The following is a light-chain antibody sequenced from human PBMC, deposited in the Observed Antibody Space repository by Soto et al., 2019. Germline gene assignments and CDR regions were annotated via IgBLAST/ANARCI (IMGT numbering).Light chain of an antibody. CDR1: SSDVGGYNY. CDR2: DVS. J-gene: IGLJ1*01. CDR3: SSYTSSSTLGYV. Sequence: QSALTQPASVSGSPGQAITLSCTGTSSDVGGYNYVSWYQQHPGKAPKLMIHDVSNRPSGVSNRFSGSKSGNTASLTISGLQAEDEADYYCSSYTSSSTLGYVFGTGTKVTVL. V-gene: IGLV2-14*01.